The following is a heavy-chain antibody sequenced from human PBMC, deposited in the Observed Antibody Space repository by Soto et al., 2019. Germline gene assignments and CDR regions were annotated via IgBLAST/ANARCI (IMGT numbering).Heavy chain of an antibody. CDR1: GGSISGHY. D-gene: IGHD6-19*01. V-gene: IGHV4-59*11. CDR3: ARVGSSGWSPDY. Sequence: PSETLSLTCTVPGGSISGHYLTWIRQSPGKGLEWIGYIFYSGSTNYNPSLKSRVTISVDTSKNQFSLKLSSVTAADTAVYYCARVGSSGWSPDYWGQGTLVTVSS. J-gene: IGHJ4*02. CDR2: IFYSGST.